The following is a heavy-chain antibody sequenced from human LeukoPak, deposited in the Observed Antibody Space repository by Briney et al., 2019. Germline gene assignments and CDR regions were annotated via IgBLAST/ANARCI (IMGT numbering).Heavy chain of an antibody. CDR3: ARAPGPSRTSGAPGD. CDR1: GFTFRSVW. CDR2: IKEDGSEK. J-gene: IGHJ4*02. D-gene: IGHD2-8*01. Sequence: GGSLRLSCAASGFTFRSVWMHWVRQAPGKRLEWVANIKEDGSEKYYVDSVRGRFTVSRDNSKNTLYLQMNSLRAEDTAVYYCARAPGPSRTSGAPGDWGQGTLLTVSS. V-gene: IGHV3-7*03.